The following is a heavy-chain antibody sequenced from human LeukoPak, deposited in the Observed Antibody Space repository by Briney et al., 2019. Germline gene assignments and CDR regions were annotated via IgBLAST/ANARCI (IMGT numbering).Heavy chain of an antibody. J-gene: IGHJ3*02. D-gene: IGHD3-3*01. CDR3: AKDSPILTI. CDR2: ISGGGESR. V-gene: IGHV3-23*01. CDR1: GFTFSNYG. Sequence: GGSLRLPCAVSGFTFSNYGMSWIRQAPGQGLEWVSAISGGGESRYYADSVKGRFTISRDNSKNTLYLQMNSLRAEDTAVFYCAKDSPILTIWGQGTMVTVSS.